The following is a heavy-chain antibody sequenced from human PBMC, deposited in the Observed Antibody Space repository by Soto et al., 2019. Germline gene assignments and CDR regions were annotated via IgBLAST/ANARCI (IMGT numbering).Heavy chain of an antibody. CDR3: ARVTEDTAMVMAIYYYGMDV. CDR2: ISSSSSYI. V-gene: IGHV3-21*01. J-gene: IGHJ6*02. Sequence: GGSLRLSCAASGFTFISYSMNWVRQAPGKGLEWVSSISSSSSYIYYADSVKGRFTISRDNAKNSLYLQMNSLRAEDTAVYYCARVTEDTAMVMAIYYYGMDVWGQGTTVTVAS. CDR1: GFTFISYS. D-gene: IGHD5-18*01.